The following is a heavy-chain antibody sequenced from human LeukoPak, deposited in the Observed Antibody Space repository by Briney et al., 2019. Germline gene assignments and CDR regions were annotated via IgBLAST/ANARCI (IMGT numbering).Heavy chain of an antibody. CDR1: GFTFSSYV. V-gene: IGHV3-23*01. D-gene: IGHD2-21*02. Sequence: QSGGSLRLSCAASGFTFSSYVMSWVRQAPGKGLEWVSAISGSGGSTYYADSVKGRFTISRDNSKNTLYLQMNSLRAEDTAVYYCAKDFSSQVTGWFDPWGQGTLVTVSS. J-gene: IGHJ5*02. CDR2: ISGSGGST. CDR3: AKDFSSQVTGWFDP.